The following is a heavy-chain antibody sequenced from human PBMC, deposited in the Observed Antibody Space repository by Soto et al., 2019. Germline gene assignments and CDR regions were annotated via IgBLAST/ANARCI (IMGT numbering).Heavy chain of an antibody. Sequence: ASVKVSCKASGYTFTSYYMHWVRQAPGQGLEWMGIINPSGGSTSYAQKFQGRVTMTRDTSTSTVYMELSSLRSEDTAVYYCARGEEATIFLEYGMDVWGQGTTVTVSS. D-gene: IGHD5-12*01. CDR1: GYTFTSYY. J-gene: IGHJ6*02. CDR3: ARGEEATIFLEYGMDV. CDR2: INPSGGST. V-gene: IGHV1-46*01.